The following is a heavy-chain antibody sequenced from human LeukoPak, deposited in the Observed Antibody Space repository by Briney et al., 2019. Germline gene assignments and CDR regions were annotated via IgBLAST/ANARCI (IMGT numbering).Heavy chain of an antibody. Sequence: SVKVSCKASGGTFSSYVISWVRQAPGQGLEWMGGIIPIFGTANYAQKFQGRVTITADESTSTAYMELSSLRSEDTAVYYCASIDDYGGNGVPYWGQGTLVTVSS. CDR3: ASIDDYGGNGVPY. CDR1: GGTFSSYV. CDR2: IIPIFGTA. J-gene: IGHJ4*02. D-gene: IGHD4-23*01. V-gene: IGHV1-69*13.